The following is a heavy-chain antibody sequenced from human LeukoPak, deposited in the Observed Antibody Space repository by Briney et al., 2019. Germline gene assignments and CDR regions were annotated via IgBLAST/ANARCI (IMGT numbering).Heavy chain of an antibody. J-gene: IGHJ4*02. CDR2: INHSGST. CDR1: GGSFSGYY. CDR3: ARHYCGSGSYYY. D-gene: IGHD3-10*01. Sequence: SETLSLTCAVYGGSFSGYYWSWIRQPPGKGLEWIGEINHSGSTNYNPSLKSRVTISVDTSKNQFSLKLSSVTAADTAVYYCARHYCGSGSYYYWGQGTLVTVSS. V-gene: IGHV4-34*01.